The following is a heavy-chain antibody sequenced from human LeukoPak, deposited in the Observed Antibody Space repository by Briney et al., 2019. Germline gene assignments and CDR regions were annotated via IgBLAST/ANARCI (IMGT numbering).Heavy chain of an antibody. CDR2: MNHKSGNS. CDR1: GYTFTRYH. J-gene: IGHJ6*03. D-gene: IGHD3-3*01. V-gene: IGHV1-8*01. CDR3: ARATYDLGYYYMVV. Sequence: ASVQDSCQPSGYTFTRYHINWARQATAQGLEWMGWMNHKSGNSGYAQKFQDRVIMTRNAPRKKAYMDLSSLRSDDAAVYYCARATYDLGYYYMVVCVKGTTVTVSS.